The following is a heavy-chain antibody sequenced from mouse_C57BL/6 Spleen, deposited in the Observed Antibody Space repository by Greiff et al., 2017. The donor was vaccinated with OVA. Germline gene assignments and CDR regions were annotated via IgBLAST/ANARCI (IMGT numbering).Heavy chain of an antibody. CDR2: IYPGSGNT. J-gene: IGHJ2*01. CDR1: GYTFTDYY. Sequence: VQLQESGAELVRPGASVKLSCKASGYTFTDYYINWVKQRPGQGLEWIARIYPGSGNTYYNEKFKGKATLTAEKSSSTAYMQLSSLTSEDSAVYFCARGGGSSYSYFDYWGQGTTLTVSS. D-gene: IGHD1-1*01. V-gene: IGHV1-76*01. CDR3: ARGGGSSYSYFDY.